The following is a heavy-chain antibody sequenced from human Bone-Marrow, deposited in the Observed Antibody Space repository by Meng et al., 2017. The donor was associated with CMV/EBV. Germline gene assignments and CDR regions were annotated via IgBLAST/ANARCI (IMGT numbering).Heavy chain of an antibody. CDR2: VNSDGSST. J-gene: IGHJ4*02. Sequence: GGSRRLSCAVSGFTFSSYWMHWVRQAPGKGLVWVSRVNSDGSSTSYADSVKGRFTISRDNAKNTLYLQMNSLRAEETAVYYCAKIPRRDGYNWYDYIDYWGQGTLVTVSS. V-gene: IGHV3-74*01. CDR1: GFTFSSYW. D-gene: IGHD5-24*01. CDR3: AKIPRRDGYNWYDYIDY.